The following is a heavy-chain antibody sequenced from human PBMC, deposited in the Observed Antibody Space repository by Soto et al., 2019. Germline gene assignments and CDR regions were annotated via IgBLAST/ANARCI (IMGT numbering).Heavy chain of an antibody. Sequence: GVSLRLSCAASGFSFGSYALSWVRQAPGKGLEWVSTISGSDGKTFYADSVKGRFSISRDTSQSTLYLQMNSLRADDTAMYYCARWSYLDYWGQGTQVTVSS. V-gene: IGHV3-23*01. CDR2: ISGSDGKT. CDR1: GFSFGSYA. CDR3: ARWSYLDY. J-gene: IGHJ4*02. D-gene: IGHD3-3*01.